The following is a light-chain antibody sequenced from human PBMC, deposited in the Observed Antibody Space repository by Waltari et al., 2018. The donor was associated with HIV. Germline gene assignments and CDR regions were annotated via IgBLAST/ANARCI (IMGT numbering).Light chain of an antibody. CDR1: SSNIGTNT. J-gene: IGLJ1*01. CDR3: ASWDDSLDGFYV. V-gene: IGLV1-44*01. CDR2: INN. Sequence: QSVLTQPPSVSGTPGQRVTISCSGSSSNIGTNTVNWYQVLPGTAPQLSFYINNQRPSGVPCRFLGSKSGTSASLAISGLQSEDEADYYCASWDDSLDGFYVFGTWTKVTVL.